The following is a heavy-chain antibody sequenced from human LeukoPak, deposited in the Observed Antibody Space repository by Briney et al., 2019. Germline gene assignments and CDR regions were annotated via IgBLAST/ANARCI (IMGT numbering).Heavy chain of an antibody. D-gene: IGHD2-15*01. CDR2: ISSSGSTI. Sequence: PGGSLRLSCAASGFTFSSYEMNWVRQAPGKGLEWVSYISSSGSTIYYADSVKGRFTISRDNAKNSLYLQMNSLRAEDTAVYYCARDIGDDAFDIWGQGTMVTVSS. J-gene: IGHJ3*02. CDR1: GFTFSSYE. CDR3: ARDIGDDAFDI. V-gene: IGHV3-48*03.